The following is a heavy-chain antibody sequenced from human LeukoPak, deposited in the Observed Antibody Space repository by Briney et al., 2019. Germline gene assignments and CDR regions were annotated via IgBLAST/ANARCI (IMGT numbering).Heavy chain of an antibody. CDR1: GFTFCSYW. J-gene: IGHJ5*02. CDR3: ARDVGYLAARPRFDP. D-gene: IGHD6-6*01. V-gene: IGHV3-7*01. Sequence: GGSLRLSCAASGFTFCSYWMSWVRQAPGKGLEWVANIKQDGSEKYYVDSVKGRFTISRDNAKNSLYLQMNSLRAEDTAVYYCARDVGYLAARPRFDPWGQGTLVTVSS. CDR2: IKQDGSEK.